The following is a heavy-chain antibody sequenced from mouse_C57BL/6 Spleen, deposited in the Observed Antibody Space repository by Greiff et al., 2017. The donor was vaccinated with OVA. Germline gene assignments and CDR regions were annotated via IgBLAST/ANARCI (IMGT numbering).Heavy chain of an antibody. CDR1: GFTFSDYG. V-gene: IGHV5-17*01. CDR3: ARNGYYGRAMDY. CDR2: ISSGSSTI. J-gene: IGHJ4*01. Sequence: EVKLMESGGGLVKPGGSLKLSCAASGFTFSDYGMHWVRHAPEKGLEWVAYISSGSSTIYYADTVKGRFTISRDNAKNTLFLQMTSLRSEDTAMYYCARNGYYGRAMDYWGQGTSVTVSS. D-gene: IGHD1-1*01.